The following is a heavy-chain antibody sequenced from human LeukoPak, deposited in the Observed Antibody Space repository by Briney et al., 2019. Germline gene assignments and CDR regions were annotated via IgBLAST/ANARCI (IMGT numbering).Heavy chain of an antibody. Sequence: GGSLRLSCAASGFTFSSYAMSWVRPAPGKGLEWVSAISGSGGSTYYADSVKSRFTISRDNSKNTLYLQMNSLRAEDTAVYYCAKDFYSSSSYFDYWGQGTLVTVSS. CDR2: ISGSGGST. D-gene: IGHD6-6*01. CDR1: GFTFSSYA. J-gene: IGHJ4*02. CDR3: AKDFYSSSSYFDY. V-gene: IGHV3-23*01.